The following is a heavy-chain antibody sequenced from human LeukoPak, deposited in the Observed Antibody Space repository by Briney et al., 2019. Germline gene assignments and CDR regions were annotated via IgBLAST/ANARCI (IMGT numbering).Heavy chain of an antibody. CDR1: GYTFCSYD. Sequence: ASVKVSCKASGYTFCSYDVNWVRQATGQGLEWMGWMNPNSGNTGYAQKFQGRVTISRNTSITTAYMELSGLTSEDTAVYYCASYSGYAQWGQGTLVTVSS. CDR3: ASYSGYAQ. CDR2: MNPNSGNT. D-gene: IGHD5-12*01. J-gene: IGHJ4*02. V-gene: IGHV1-8*03.